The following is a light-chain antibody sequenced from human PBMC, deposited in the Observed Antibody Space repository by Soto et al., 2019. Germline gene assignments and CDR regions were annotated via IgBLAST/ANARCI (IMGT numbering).Light chain of an antibody. J-gene: IGKJ3*01. Sequence: EILMTQSPPTLSVPPGERATLSCRASQSITNNLAWYQHKPGQAPRLLIYRASARATGIPARFSGSGSGTEFTLTINSLQSEDFAVYYCQQYNQWPGTFGPGTKVDIK. CDR1: QSITNN. V-gene: IGKV3-15*01. CDR2: RAS. CDR3: QQYNQWPGT.